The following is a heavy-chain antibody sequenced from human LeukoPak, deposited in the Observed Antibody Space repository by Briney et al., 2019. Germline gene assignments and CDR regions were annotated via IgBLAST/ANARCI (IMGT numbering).Heavy chain of an antibody. CDR1: GYTFTSYG. Sequence: AASVKVSCKASGYTFTSYGISWVRQAPGQGLEWMGWISAYNGNTNYAQKLQGRVTMTTDISTSTAYMELRSLRSDDTAVYYCARGLQQLASYYFDYWGQGTLVTVSS. J-gene: IGHJ4*02. CDR2: ISAYNGNT. CDR3: ARGLQQLASYYFDY. V-gene: IGHV1-18*01. D-gene: IGHD6-13*01.